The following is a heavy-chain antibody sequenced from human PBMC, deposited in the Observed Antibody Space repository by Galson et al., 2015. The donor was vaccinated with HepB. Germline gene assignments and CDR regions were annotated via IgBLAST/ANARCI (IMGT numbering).Heavy chain of an antibody. J-gene: IGHJ4*02. D-gene: IGHD3-9*01. V-gene: IGHV4-59*01. CDR1: GGSISSYY. CDR2: IYYSGGT. CDR3: ARGSYDILTGYYKGSDY. Sequence: ETLSLTCTVSGGSISSYYWSWIRQPPGKGLEWIGYIYYSGGTNYNPSLKSRVTISVDTSNNQFSLRLSSVTAADTAVYYCARGSYDILTGYYKGSDYWGQGTLVTVSS.